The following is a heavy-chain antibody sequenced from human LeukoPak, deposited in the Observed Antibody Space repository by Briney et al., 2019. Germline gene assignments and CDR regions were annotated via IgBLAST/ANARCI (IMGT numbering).Heavy chain of an antibody. CDR2: IYTSGST. D-gene: IGHD4-17*01. CDR3: ARGDDYGDYYFDY. Sequence: SETLSLTCTVSGGPISSYYWSWLRQPAGKGLEWIGRIYTSGSTNYNPSLKSRVTMSVDTSKNQFSLKLSSVTAADTAVYYCARGDDYGDYYFDYWGQGTLVTVSS. J-gene: IGHJ4*02. V-gene: IGHV4-4*07. CDR1: GGPISSYY.